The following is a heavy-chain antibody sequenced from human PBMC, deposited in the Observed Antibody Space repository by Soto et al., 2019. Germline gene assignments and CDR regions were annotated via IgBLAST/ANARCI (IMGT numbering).Heavy chain of an antibody. D-gene: IGHD5-18*01. V-gene: IGHV4-59*01. CDR3: TKSDRGHNYAFY. J-gene: IGHJ4*02. CDR1: GDSISSYY. Sequence: SETLYLTCTVSGDSISSYYWSWIRQPPGKGLEWIGNIFYSGSTNYNPSLKSRVIISVDTSKNQFSLKLSSVTAADTAVYYCTKSDRGHNYAFYWGQGTLVTVS. CDR2: IFYSGST.